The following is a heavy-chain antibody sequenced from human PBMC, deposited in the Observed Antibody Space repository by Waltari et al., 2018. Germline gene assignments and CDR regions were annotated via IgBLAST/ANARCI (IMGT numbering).Heavy chain of an antibody. D-gene: IGHD3-22*01. CDR2: LSSSSSTQ. J-gene: IGHJ4*02. CDR3: ARDSGYADY. CDR1: GVTFSSYS. Sequence: EVQRVESGGGLVKPGGCRRLCGADAGVTFSSYSMKWVRPAPGKGLDWVSSLSSSSSTQYYADSVKGRFTISRDTAKNSLYLPMNSLRAEDTAVYYCARDSGYADYWGQGTLVTVSS. V-gene: IGHV3-21*01.